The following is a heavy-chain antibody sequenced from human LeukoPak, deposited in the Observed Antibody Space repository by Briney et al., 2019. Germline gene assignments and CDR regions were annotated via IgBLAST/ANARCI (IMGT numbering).Heavy chain of an antibody. Sequence: SETLSLTCTVSGGSISSYYWSWIRQPAGKGLEWIGHIYTSGSTNYNPSLKSRVTMSVDTSKNQFSLKLSSVTAADTAVDYCARGRKLGTGASVDYWGQGTLVTVSS. CDR2: IYTSGST. J-gene: IGHJ4*02. D-gene: IGHD1-1*01. CDR1: GGSISSYY. V-gene: IGHV4-4*07. CDR3: ARGRKLGTGASVDY.